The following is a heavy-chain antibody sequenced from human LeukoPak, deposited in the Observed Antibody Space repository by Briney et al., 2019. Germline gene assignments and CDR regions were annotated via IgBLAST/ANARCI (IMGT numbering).Heavy chain of an antibody. CDR1: GGSISSGGYY. J-gene: IGHJ6*02. V-gene: IGHV4-31*03. CDR2: IYYSGST. Sequence: SETLSLTCTVSGGSISSGGYYWSWIRQHPGKGLEWIGYIYYSGSTYYNPSLKSRVTISVDTSKNQFSLKLSSVTAADTAVYYCARDWKYYDSSGYPYYYGMDVWGQGTTVTVSS. CDR3: ARDWKYYDSSGYPYYYGMDV. D-gene: IGHD3-22*01.